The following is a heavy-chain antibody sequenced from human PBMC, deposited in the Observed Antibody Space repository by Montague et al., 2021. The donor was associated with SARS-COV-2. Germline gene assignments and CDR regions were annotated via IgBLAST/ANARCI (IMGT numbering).Heavy chain of an antibody. Sequence: TLSLTCTVSGGSISSGSYYWSWLRPPAGKGLVWIGRHYTSGNTDHSFYLKSPVTISIDTSKNQFSLKLTSVTAADTAVYYCARAHSGSWAHLDNWGQGSLVTVSS. V-gene: IGHV4-61*02. CDR1: GGSISSGSYY. J-gene: IGHJ4*02. CDR3: ARAHSGSWAHLDN. CDR2: HYTSGNT. D-gene: IGHD5-12*01.